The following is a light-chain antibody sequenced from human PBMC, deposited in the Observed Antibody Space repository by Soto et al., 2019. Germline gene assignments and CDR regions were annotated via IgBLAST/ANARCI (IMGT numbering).Light chain of an antibody. V-gene: IGLV2-8*01. CDR1: GSDVGGYNY. J-gene: IGLJ2*01. CDR2: EVS. CDR3: SSYAGSNNVV. Sequence: QSALTQPPSASGSPGQSVTISCTGTGSDVGGYNYVSWYRQHPGKAPRLMIYEVSKRPSGVPDRFSGSKSGNTASLTVSGLQAEDEADYYRSSYAGSNNVVFGGGTKLTVL.